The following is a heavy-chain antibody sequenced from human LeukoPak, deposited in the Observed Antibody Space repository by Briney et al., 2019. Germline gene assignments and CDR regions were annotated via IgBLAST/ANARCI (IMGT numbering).Heavy chain of an antibody. Sequence: GASVKVSCKASGYTFTSYDINWVRQAPGQGLEWMGGIIPIFGTANYAQKFQGRVTITTDESTSTAYMELSSLRSEDTAVYYCARDGFGESIFQASWFDPWGQGTLVTVSS. CDR1: GYTFTSYD. V-gene: IGHV1-69*05. CDR2: IIPIFGTA. CDR3: ARDGFGESIFQASWFDP. D-gene: IGHD3-10*01. J-gene: IGHJ5*02.